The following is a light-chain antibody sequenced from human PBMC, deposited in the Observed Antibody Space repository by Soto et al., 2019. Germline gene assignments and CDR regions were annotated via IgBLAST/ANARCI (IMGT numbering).Light chain of an antibody. J-gene: IGKJ1*01. CDR2: KAS. V-gene: IGKV1-5*03. CDR1: QTISTW. CDR3: QQYSSYWT. Sequence: DIQMTQFPSTLSASVGDRVTITCRASQTISTWLAWYQQKPGKAPKLLIYKASSLESGVPSRFSGSGSGTEFTLTISSLQSDDFATYYCQQYSSYWTFGQGTKVDI.